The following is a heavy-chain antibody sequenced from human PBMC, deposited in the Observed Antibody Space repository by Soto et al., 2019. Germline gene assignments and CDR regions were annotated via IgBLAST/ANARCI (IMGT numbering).Heavy chain of an antibody. J-gene: IGHJ4*02. CDR3: AKVDVSTAGSFDY. V-gene: IGHV3-23*01. CDR1: GFTFSRHG. CDR2: INPSGDST. Sequence: PVGSLRLSCVASGFTFSRHGLSWVRQAPGKGLEWVSTINPSGDSTFYADSVKGRFTISRDSSKNTVYLQMNSLSVGDTAVYLCAKVDVSTAGSFDYWGQGALVTVSS. D-gene: IGHD6-13*01.